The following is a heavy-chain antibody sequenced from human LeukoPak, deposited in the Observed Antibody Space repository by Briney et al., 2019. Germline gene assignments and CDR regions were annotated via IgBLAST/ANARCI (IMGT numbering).Heavy chain of an antibody. Sequence: GSLRLSSAASGFPFSSSWMTWVRQPPGKGLVWVSRINSDGSSTSYADSVKGRFTISRDNAKNTLYLQMNSLRAEDTAVYYCARDDPTGTTNYWGQGTLVTVS. CDR2: INSDGSST. J-gene: IGHJ4*02. D-gene: IGHD1-7*01. CDR3: ARDDPTGTTNY. V-gene: IGHV3-74*01. CDR1: GFPFSSSW.